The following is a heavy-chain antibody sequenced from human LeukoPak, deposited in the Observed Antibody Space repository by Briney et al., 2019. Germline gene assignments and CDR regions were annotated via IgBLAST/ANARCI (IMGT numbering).Heavy chain of an antibody. Sequence: GGSLRLSCAASGITFSSYGMSWVRQAPGKGLEWVSGISGTGENTYYADSVKGRFTISRDNSKNTLYLQMNSLRAEDTAVYYCAKGAYDILTGYYPTFDYWGQGTLVTVSS. D-gene: IGHD3-9*01. CDR1: GITFSSYG. J-gene: IGHJ4*02. CDR2: ISGTGENT. CDR3: AKGAYDILTGYYPTFDY. V-gene: IGHV3-23*01.